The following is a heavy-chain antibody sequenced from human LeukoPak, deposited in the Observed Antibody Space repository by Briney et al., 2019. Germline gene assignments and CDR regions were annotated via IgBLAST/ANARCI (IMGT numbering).Heavy chain of an antibody. CDR2: VNHKCGDT. V-gene: IGHV1-2*02. D-gene: IGHD2-15*01. Sequence: ASVKVSCKSSAYNFTAYFLHWVRQAPGQGLEWMGWVNHKCGDTNFAKKFQGRVTMTWDMSITTAYMEPTRLRSDDTAVYFCATGSDVVVVAATLTRASNDYWGQGTLVTVSS. CDR1: AYNFTAYF. CDR3: ATGSDVVVVAATLTRASNDY. J-gene: IGHJ4*02.